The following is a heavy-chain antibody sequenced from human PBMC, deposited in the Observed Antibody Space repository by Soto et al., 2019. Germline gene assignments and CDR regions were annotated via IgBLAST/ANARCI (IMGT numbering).Heavy chain of an antibody. D-gene: IGHD3-3*02. Sequence: ESGPTLVNPTQTLTLTCTFSGFSLSTSGMCVSWIRQPPGKALEWLALIDWDDDKYYSTSLKTRLTISKDTSKNQVVLTMTNMDPVDTATYYCARIPFNRSYYYYYGMDVWGQGTTVTVSS. CDR1: GFSLSTSGMC. CDR3: ARIPFNRSYYYYYGMDV. J-gene: IGHJ6*02. V-gene: IGHV2-70*01. CDR2: IDWDDDK.